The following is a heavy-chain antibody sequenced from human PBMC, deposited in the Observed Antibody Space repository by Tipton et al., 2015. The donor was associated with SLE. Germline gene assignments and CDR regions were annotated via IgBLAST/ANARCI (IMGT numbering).Heavy chain of an antibody. CDR2: IYHTGST. V-gene: IGHV4-38-2*02. CDR1: GFSISTGYY. Sequence: TLSLTCTVSGFSISTGYYWGWIRRPPGKGLEWIGNIYHTGSTYYNPSLKSRVTISLDTSKNQFSLNLSSVTAADTAVYYCVKSVVVVSPRDYYYYMDVWGKGTTVTVSS. D-gene: IGHD2-15*01. CDR3: VKSVVVVSPRDYYYYMDV. J-gene: IGHJ6*03.